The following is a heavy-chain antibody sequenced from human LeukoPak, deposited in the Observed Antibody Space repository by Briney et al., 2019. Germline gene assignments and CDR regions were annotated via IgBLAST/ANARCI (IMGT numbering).Heavy chain of an antibody. CDR1: GFTFSSYA. CDR3: ARDFEVSSTWYVPVDY. D-gene: IGHD6-13*01. J-gene: IGHJ4*02. V-gene: IGHV3-30*04. Sequence: GGSLRLSCAASGFTFSSYAMHWVRQAPGKGLEWVAVISYDGSNKYYADSVKGRFTISRDNSKNTLYLQMNSLRAEDTAVYYCARDFEVSSTWYVPVDYWGQGTLVTVSS. CDR2: ISYDGSNK.